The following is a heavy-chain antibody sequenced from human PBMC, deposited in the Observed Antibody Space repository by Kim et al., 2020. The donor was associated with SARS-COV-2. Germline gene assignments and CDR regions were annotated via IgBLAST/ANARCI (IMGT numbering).Heavy chain of an antibody. D-gene: IGHD3-10*01. Sequence: ASVKVSCKASGYTFTSYYIHWVRQAPGQGLEWMGIINPSAGSTGYAQKFQGRVTMTRDTSTSTVHMELSSLRSEDTAMYYCASRAASGSDYYFDYWGQGT. CDR1: GYTFTSYY. J-gene: IGHJ4*02. V-gene: IGHV1-46*01. CDR2: INPSAGST. CDR3: ASRAASGSDYYFDY.